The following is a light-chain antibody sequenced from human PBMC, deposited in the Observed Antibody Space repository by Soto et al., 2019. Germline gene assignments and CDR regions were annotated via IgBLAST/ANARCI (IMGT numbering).Light chain of an antibody. CDR1: SSDGGGYNY. CDR3: SSYTSSSIDYV. V-gene: IGLV2-14*01. CDR2: EVS. J-gene: IGLJ1*01. Sequence: QSALTQPASVSGSPGQSITISCTGTSSDGGGYNYVSWYEQHPGKAPKLMIYEVSNRPSGVSNRFSGSKSGNTASLTISGLQAEDEADYYCSSYTSSSIDYVFGTGPKVTVL.